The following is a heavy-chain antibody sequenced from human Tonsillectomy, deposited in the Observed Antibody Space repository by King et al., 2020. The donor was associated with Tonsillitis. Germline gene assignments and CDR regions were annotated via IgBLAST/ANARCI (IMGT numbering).Heavy chain of an antibody. CDR3: AGDYYGSGNFYGAFDI. J-gene: IGHJ3*02. CDR2: INPNSGAT. Sequence: QLVQSGAEVKKPGASVKVSCEASGYTFTGYYMHWVRQAPGQGLEWMAWINPNSGATNSAQKFQGRVTMTRDTSISTAYMELSRLRSDDTAVYYCAGDYYGSGNFYGAFDIWGQGTMVTVSS. D-gene: IGHD3-10*01. V-gene: IGHV1-2*02. CDR1: GYTFTGYY.